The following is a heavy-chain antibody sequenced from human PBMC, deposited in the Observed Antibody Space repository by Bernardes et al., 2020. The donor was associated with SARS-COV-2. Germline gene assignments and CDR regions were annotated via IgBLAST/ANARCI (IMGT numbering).Heavy chain of an antibody. CDR1: GFTFSSCA. J-gene: IGHJ4*02. D-gene: IGHD3-22*01. CDR3: AKLSSSYYYDSSPFDY. Sequence: GGSLRLSCAASGFTFSSCAMSWVRQAPGKGLEWVSAISCSGGSTYYADSVKGRFTISRDNSKNTLYLQMNSLRAEDTAVYYCAKLSSSYYYDSSPFDYWGQGTLVTVSS. V-gene: IGHV3-23*01. CDR2: ISCSGGST.